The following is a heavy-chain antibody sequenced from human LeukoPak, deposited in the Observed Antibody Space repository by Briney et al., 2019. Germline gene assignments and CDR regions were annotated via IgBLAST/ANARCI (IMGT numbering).Heavy chain of an antibody. CDR3: ARVPGVFYDTLTGYGSGWFDL. Sequence: GGSLRLSCAASGFTFSISAMSWVRQAPGKGLEWVSGISDSGGSTFYADSVKGRFTISRDNSKNILYLQMNSLRADDTAVYYCARVPGVFYDTLTGYGSGWFDLWGQGTLVTVPS. J-gene: IGHJ5*02. D-gene: IGHD3-9*01. CDR2: ISDSGGST. CDR1: GFTFSISA. V-gene: IGHV3-23*01.